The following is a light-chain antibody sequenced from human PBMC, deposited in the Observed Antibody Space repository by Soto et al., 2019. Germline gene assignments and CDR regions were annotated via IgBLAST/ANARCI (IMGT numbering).Light chain of an antibody. CDR2: GAF. J-gene: IGKJ5*01. CDR1: PSVSNY. CDR3: QQRNIWPPVT. V-gene: IGKV3-11*01. Sequence: GERAPLSGMASPSVSNYLAWYQQKPGQAPRLLIYGAFNRATGIPARFSGSGSGADFTLTISSLEPEDFAVYYCQQRNIWPPVTFGQGTRLEIK.